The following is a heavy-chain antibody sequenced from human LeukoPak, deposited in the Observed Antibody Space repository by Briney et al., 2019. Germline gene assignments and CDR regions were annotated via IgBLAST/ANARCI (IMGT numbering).Heavy chain of an antibody. CDR1: GFTFSSYA. CDR3: AKDPWYNWNYSFSTPDDP. Sequence: GGSLRLSCAASGFTFSSYAMSWVRQAPGKGLEWVSAISGSGGSTYYADSVKGRFTISRDNSKNTLYLQMNSLRAEDAAVYYCAKDPWYNWNYSFSTPDDPWGQGTLVTVSS. J-gene: IGHJ5*02. CDR2: ISGSGGST. V-gene: IGHV3-23*01. D-gene: IGHD1-7*01.